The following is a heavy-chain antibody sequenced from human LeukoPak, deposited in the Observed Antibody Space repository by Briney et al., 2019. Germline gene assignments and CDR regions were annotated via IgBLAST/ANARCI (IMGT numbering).Heavy chain of an antibody. CDR1: GFTFSSYG. CDR2: FSYFGGDQ. J-gene: IGHJ6*01. CDR3: AKDRSSGPHYYYGMDV. D-gene: IGHD6-25*01. Sequence: GGSLRLSCAASGFTFSSYGIHWVRQSPGKGLEWVALFSYFGGDQFYAESVKGRFTISRDNSNKRVFLQMNTLRGEDTAVYYCAKDRSSGPHYYYGMDVWGRGTTVIVSS. V-gene: IGHV3-30*18.